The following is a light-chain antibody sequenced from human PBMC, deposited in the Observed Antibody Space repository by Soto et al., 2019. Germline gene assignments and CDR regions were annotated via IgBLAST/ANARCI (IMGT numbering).Light chain of an antibody. V-gene: IGKV1-9*01. CDR1: QGIRND. CDR2: AAS. Sequence: DIHLTQSPSFLSASVGDRVTITCRASQGIRNDLGWYQQKPGKAPKLLIYAASTLQSGVPSRFSGSGSGTDFTLTISSLQPEDFATYYCQQLESYPSTFGGGTKVDIK. CDR3: QQLESYPST. J-gene: IGKJ4*01.